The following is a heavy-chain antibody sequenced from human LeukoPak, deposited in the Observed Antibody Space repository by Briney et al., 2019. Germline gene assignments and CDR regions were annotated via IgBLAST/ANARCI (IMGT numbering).Heavy chain of an antibody. CDR2: ISHSGST. Sequence: SETLSLTCTVSGGSISSYYWSWIRQPPGKGLEWIAYISHSGSTTYNPSLKSRVTISVDTSKNQFSLTLSSVTAADTAVYYCASLSYSNYVDYWGQGTLLTVSS. CDR1: GGSISSYY. CDR3: ASLSYSNYVDY. V-gene: IGHV4-59*08. D-gene: IGHD4-11*01. J-gene: IGHJ4*02.